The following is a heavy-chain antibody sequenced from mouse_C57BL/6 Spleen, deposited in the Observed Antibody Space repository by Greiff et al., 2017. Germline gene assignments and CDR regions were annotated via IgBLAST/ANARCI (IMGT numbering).Heavy chain of an antibody. J-gene: IGHJ1*03. CDR2: ISDGGSYT. D-gene: IGHD1-1*01. V-gene: IGHV5-4*03. CDR1: GFTFSSYA. Sequence: EVNLVESGGGLVKPGGSLKLSCAASGFTFSSYAMSWVRQTPEKRLEWVATISDGGSYTYYPDNVKGRFTISRDNAKNNLYLQMSHLKSEDTAMYYCARGGSSYGYFDVWGTGTTVTVSS. CDR3: ARGGSSYGYFDV.